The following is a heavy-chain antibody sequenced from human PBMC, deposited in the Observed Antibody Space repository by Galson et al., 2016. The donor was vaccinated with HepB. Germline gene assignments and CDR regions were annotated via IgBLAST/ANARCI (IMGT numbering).Heavy chain of an antibody. J-gene: IGHJ4*02. CDR2: ISSDGGST. CDR1: TFMFSSYT. V-gene: IGHV3-64D*06. Sequence: SLRLSCAASTFMFSSYTMHWVRQAPGKGLEYVSAISSDGGSTYYIDSAKGRSTISRDNSKNSLYLQMTSLRTEDTAVYYCVSRGAQWLVTADSWGQGTLVVVSS. D-gene: IGHD5-12*01. CDR3: VSRGAQWLVTADS.